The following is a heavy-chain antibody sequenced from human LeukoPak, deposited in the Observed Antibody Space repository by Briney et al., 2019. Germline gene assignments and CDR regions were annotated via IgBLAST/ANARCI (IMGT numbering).Heavy chain of an antibody. V-gene: IGHV4-39*07. CDR1: GGSIISSSYY. J-gene: IGHJ6*03. CDR2: IYYSGNT. Sequence: SETLSLTCTVSGGSIISSSYYWGWIRQPPGKGLEWIGSIYYSGNTDYNPSLKSRVTISVKTSKNQFSLKLSSVTAADTAVYFCARGGPPGYYYDYYMDVWGKGTTVTISS. CDR3: ARGGPPGYYYDYYMDV.